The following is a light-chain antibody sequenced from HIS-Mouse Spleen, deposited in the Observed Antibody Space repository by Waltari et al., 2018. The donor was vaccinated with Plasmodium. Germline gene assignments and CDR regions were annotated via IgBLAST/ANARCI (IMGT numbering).Light chain of an antibody. J-gene: IGKJ2*01. CDR1: QGISSY. Sequence: AIRMTQSPSSFSASTGDRVTITCRARQGISSYLAWYQQKPGKAPKLLIYAASTLQSGGPSRFSGSGSGTDFTLTISCLQSEDFATYYCQQYYSYPYTFGQGTKLEIK. V-gene: IGKV1-8*01. CDR2: AAS. CDR3: QQYYSYPYT.